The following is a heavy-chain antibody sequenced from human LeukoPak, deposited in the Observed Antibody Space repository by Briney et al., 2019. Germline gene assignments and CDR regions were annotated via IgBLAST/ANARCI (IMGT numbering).Heavy chain of an antibody. CDR3: ARDRALRGYSSSWYLNWFDP. CDR2: IYTSGST. CDR1: GGSISSYY. D-gene: IGHD6-13*01. V-gene: IGHV4-4*07. J-gene: IGHJ5*02. Sequence: SETLSLTCTVSGGSISSYYWSWIRQPAGKGLEWIGRIYTSGSTNYNPSLKSRVTMSVDTSKNQFSLKLSSVTAADTAVYYCARDRALRGYSSSWYLNWFDPWGRGTLVTVSS.